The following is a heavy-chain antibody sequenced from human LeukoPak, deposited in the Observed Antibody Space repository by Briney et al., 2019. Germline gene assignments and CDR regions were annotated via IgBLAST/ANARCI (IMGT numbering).Heavy chain of an antibody. CDR2: TYYRSKWYN. D-gene: IGHD6-13*01. J-gene: IGHJ4*02. Sequence: SQTLSLTCAISGDSVSSNSATWTWIRQSPSRGLEWLGRTYYRSKWYNDCAVSVKSRILINPDTSKNQFSLQLNSVTPEDTAVYYCARGSSSNSWYFDYWGQGTLVTVSS. CDR3: ARGSSSNSWYFDY. V-gene: IGHV6-1*01. CDR1: GDSVSSNSAT.